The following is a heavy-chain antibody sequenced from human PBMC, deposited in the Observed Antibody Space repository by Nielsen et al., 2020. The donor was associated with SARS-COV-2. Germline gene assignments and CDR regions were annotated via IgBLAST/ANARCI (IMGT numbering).Heavy chain of an antibody. J-gene: IGHJ6*03. CDR3: ARGAGFWSGSHYYYYMDV. V-gene: IGHV4-59*08. D-gene: IGHD3-3*01. CDR1: GGSISSYY. CDR2: IYYSGST. Sequence: GSLRLSCTVSGGSISSYYWSWIRQPPGKGLEWIGYIYYSGSTNYNPSLKSRVTISVDTSKNQFSLKLSSVTAADTAVYYCARGAGFWSGSHYYYYMDVWGKGTTVTVSS.